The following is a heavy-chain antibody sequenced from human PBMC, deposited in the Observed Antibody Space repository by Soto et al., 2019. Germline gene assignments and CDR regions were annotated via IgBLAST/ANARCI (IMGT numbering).Heavy chain of an antibody. D-gene: IGHD6-19*01. CDR2: ISSNGSTK. Sequence: EVQLVESGGGLVQPGGSLRLSCAASGFTFSSYAMHWVRQAPGKGLEYVSAISSNGSTKYYANSVKGRFTIARDSSKNPLHLHMGRLRPEDMAVYYGARPWLDSCYFDYWGQGTLVTVSS. CDR3: ARPWLDSCYFDY. V-gene: IGHV3-64*01. J-gene: IGHJ4*02. CDR1: GFTFSSYA.